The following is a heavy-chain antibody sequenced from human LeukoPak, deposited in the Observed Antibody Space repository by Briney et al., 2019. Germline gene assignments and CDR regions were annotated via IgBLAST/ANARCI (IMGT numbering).Heavy chain of an antibody. CDR3: ARWKMELKRNAFDF. Sequence: GGSLPLSCAASGFTFRTYCMSWIRQAPGKEPEWVADINQDGSEEYYLQSVRGRFTVSRDNARNALFLQMTNLRADETAVYYCARWKMELKRNAFDFWGQGTVVTVSS. J-gene: IGHJ3*01. CDR1: GFTFRTYC. CDR2: INQDGSEE. V-gene: IGHV3-7*01. D-gene: IGHD1-26*01.